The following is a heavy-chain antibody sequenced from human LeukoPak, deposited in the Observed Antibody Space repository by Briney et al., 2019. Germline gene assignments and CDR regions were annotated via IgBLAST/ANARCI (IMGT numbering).Heavy chain of an antibody. J-gene: IGHJ6*03. CDR1: GPSISSSSYD. Sequence: WPTLSLTWTVSGPSISSSSYDSARIRQPPGKGLEWFGSIYYSETTYYNPSLKSRDTISVDTSKNQFSLRLSSVTAADTAVYYCARAAYYYYYMDVWGKETTVTVSS. V-gene: IGHV4-39*01. CDR3: ARAAYYYYYMDV. D-gene: IGHD2-15*01. CDR2: IYYSETT.